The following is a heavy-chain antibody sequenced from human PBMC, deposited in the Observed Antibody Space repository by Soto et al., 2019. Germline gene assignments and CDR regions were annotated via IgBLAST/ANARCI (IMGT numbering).Heavy chain of an antibody. CDR2: ISGNGGST. CDR1: GFTFSSYA. Sequence: EVQLLESGGRLVQPGGSLRLSCAASGFTFSSYAMSWVRQAPGKGLEWVSTISGNGGSTHYADSVKGRFTISRDNSMNTLYLQMNSLRAEDTAIYYCVRGSRANCFDLWGPGTVVTVSS. CDR3: VRGSRANCFDL. J-gene: IGHJ3*01. V-gene: IGHV3-23*01.